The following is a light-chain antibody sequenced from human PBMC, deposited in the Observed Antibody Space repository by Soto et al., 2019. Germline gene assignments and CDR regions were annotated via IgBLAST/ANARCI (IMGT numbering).Light chain of an antibody. CDR3: QHYNSYSEA. V-gene: IGKV1-5*03. CDR1: QTISSW. CDR2: KES. J-gene: IGKJ1*01. Sequence: DIQMTQSPSTLSGSVGDRVTITCRASQTISSWLAWYQQKPGKAPKLLIYKESTLKSGVPSRFSGSGSGTEFTLTISSLQHDDFATYYCQHYNSYSEAFGQGTKVDIK.